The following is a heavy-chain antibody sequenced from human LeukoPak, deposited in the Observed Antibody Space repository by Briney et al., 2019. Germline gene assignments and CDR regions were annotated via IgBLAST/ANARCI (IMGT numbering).Heavy chain of an antibody. Sequence: GVSLRLSCAASGFTFSSYSMNWVRQAPGKGLEWVSSISSSSSYIYYADSVKGRFTISRDNAKNSLYLQMNSLRAEDTAVYYCARDGSGSYHLDYWGQGTLVTVSS. CDR1: GFTFSSYS. J-gene: IGHJ4*02. D-gene: IGHD1-26*01. V-gene: IGHV3-21*01. CDR3: ARDGSGSYHLDY. CDR2: ISSSSSYI.